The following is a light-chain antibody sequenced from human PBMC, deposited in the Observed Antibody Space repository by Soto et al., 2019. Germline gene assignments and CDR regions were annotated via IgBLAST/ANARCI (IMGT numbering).Light chain of an antibody. J-gene: IGLJ1*01. V-gene: IGLV2-18*02. CDR3: SSYTISSTYV. CDR1: ISDFGSYNR. CDR2: DVN. Sequence: QCALTQPPSVSASPGQSVAISCTGSISDFGSYNRVSWHQQPPGTAPKLMIYDVNNRPSGVPDRFSGSKSGNTASLTISGLQAEDEADYYCSSYTISSTYVFGTGTKVTVL.